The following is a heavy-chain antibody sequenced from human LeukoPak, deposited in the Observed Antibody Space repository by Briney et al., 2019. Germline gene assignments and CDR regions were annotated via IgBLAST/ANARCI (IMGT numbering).Heavy chain of an antibody. CDR1: GYTFTSYG. CDR3: ASTSGDPYYYYYMDV. CDR2: ISAYNGNT. V-gene: IGHV1-18*01. D-gene: IGHD3-10*01. J-gene: IGHJ6*03. Sequence: GASVKLSCKASGYTFTSYGISWVRQAPGQGLEWMGWISAYNGNTNYAQKLQGRVTITTDTSTSTAYMELRSLRSDDTAVYYCASTSGDPYYYYYMDVWGKGTTVTVSS.